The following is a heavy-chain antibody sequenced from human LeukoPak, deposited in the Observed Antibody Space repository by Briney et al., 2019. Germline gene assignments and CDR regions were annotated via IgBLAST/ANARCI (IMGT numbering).Heavy chain of an antibody. J-gene: IGHJ4*02. D-gene: IGHD2-2*01. V-gene: IGHV1-2*02. Sequence: ASVKVSCKASGYTFTGYYIHWLRQAPGQGLEWMGWINPNSGGTNYAPKFQGLVTMSSDASITTAYMELNRLISDDTAVYYCARTKPPCTSCLLLDYWGQGTLVTVSS. CDR1: GYTFTGYY. CDR2: INPNSGGT. CDR3: ARTKPPCTSCLLLDY.